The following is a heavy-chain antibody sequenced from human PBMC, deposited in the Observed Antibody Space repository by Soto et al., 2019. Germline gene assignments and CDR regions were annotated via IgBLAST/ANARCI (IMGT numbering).Heavy chain of an antibody. CDR2: IYYSGST. J-gene: IGHJ6*03. Sequence: QVQLQESGPGLVKPSETLSLTCTVSGGSISSYYWSWIRQPPGKGLEWIGYIYYSGSTNYNPSLKSRVTISVDTSKNQFSLKLSSVTAADTAVYYCARVLGYCSSTSCYMGAYYYYYMDVWGKGTTVTVSS. CDR1: GGSISSYY. D-gene: IGHD2-2*02. CDR3: ARVLGYCSSTSCYMGAYYYYYMDV. V-gene: IGHV4-59*01.